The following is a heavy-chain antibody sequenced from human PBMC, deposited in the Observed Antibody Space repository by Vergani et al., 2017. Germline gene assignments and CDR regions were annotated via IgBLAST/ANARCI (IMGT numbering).Heavy chain of an antibody. CDR3: ARDKGYYYDSTRFGVFDP. Sequence: QVQLVQSGAEVKKPGSSVKLSCKASGGTFSSYAISWVRQAPGQGLEWMGRIIPIFGTANYAQKFQGRVTITADESTSTAYMELSSLRSEDTAVYYCARDKGYYYDSTRFGVFDPWGQGTLVTVSS. CDR1: GGTFSSYA. V-gene: IGHV1-69*13. J-gene: IGHJ5*02. D-gene: IGHD3-22*01. CDR2: IIPIFGTA.